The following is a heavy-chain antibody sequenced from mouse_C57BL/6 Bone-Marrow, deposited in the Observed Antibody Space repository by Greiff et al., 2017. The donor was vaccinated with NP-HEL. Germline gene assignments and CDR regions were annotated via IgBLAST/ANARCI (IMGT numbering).Heavy chain of an antibody. D-gene: IGHD1-1*01. J-gene: IGHJ4*01. Sequence: VQLQQSGPELVKPGASVKISCKASGYAFSSSWMNWVKQRPGKGLEWIGRIYPGDGDTNYNGKFKGKATLTADKSSSTAYMQLSSLTSEDSAVYFCVTTVVATRAMDYWGQGTSVTVSS. V-gene: IGHV1-82*01. CDR1: GYAFSSSW. CDR3: VTTVVATRAMDY. CDR2: IYPGDGDT.